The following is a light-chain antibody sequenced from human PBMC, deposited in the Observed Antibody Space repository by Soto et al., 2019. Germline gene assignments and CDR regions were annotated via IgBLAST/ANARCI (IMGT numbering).Light chain of an antibody. CDR3: QHRAT. CDR2: KAS. Sequence: DIQMTQYPSTLSASVGDRVTITCRASQSISHFLAWYQQKPGEAPKLLIYKASSLESGVPSRFSGSGSGTEFTLTISSLQHDDFATYYCQHRATFGQGTRLEIK. J-gene: IGKJ5*01. CDR1: QSISHF. V-gene: IGKV1-5*03.